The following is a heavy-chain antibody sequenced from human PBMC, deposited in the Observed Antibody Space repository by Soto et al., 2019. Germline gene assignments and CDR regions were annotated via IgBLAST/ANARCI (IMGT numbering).Heavy chain of an antibody. Sequence: PSETLSLTCTVTGDSISSGNKYWSWIRQPPGKGLEWVGYIFSSGTTYHNPSLKSRLTMSLDTSENQFSLKLNSLTDADTAVYYCARVPSPFDYYYAMDVWGQGTTVTVSS. CDR1: GDSISSGNKY. V-gene: IGHV4-30-4*01. D-gene: IGHD3-16*01. J-gene: IGHJ6*02. CDR2: IFSSGTT. CDR3: ARVPSPFDYYYAMDV.